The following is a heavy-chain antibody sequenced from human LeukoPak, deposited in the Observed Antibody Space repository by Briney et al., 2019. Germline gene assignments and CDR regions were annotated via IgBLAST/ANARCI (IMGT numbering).Heavy chain of an antibody. D-gene: IGHD3-3*01. Sequence: ASVKVSCKASGYTFTSYAMSWVRQAPGQGLEWMGWINTNTGNPTYAQGFTGRFVFSLDTSVSTAYLQISSLKAEDTAVYYCARRVMYYDFWSGPSYNWFDPWGQGTLVTVSS. CDR3: ARRVMYYDFWSGPSYNWFDP. V-gene: IGHV7-4-1*02. CDR2: INTNTGNP. CDR1: GYTFTSYA. J-gene: IGHJ5*02.